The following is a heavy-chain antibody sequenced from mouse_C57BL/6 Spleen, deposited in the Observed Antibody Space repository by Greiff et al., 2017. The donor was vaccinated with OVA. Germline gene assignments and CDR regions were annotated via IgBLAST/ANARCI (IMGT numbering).Heavy chain of an antibody. V-gene: IGHV1-50*01. D-gene: IGHD1-1*01. J-gene: IGHJ1*03. CDR1: GYTFTSYW. CDR2: IDPSDSYT. CDR3: ASVGSSYRYFDF. Sequence: QVQLQQPGAELVKPGASVKLSCKASGYTFTSYWMQWVKQRPGQGLEWIGEIDPSDSYTNYNQKFKGKATLTVDTSSSTAYMQLSSLTSEDSAVYYSASVGSSYRYFDFWGTGTTVTVSS.